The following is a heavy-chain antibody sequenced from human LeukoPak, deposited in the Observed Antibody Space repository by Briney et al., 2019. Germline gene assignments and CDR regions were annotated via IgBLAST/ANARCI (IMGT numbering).Heavy chain of an antibody. V-gene: IGHV3-23*01. CDR1: GFTFSNYA. CDR2: VGGRGHNT. D-gene: IGHD3/OR15-3a*01. Sequence: GGSLRLSCAASGFTFSNYAMSWVRQAPGKGLEWVSAVGGRGHNTYYADSVRGRFTISRDNSKNTLYLQMNSLRAEDTAVYYCAKPSRDKARTVYFDYWGQGTLVTVSS. CDR3: AKPSRDKARTVYFDY. J-gene: IGHJ4*02.